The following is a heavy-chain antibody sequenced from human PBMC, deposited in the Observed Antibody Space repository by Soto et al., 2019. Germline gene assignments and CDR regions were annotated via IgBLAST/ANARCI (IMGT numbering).Heavy chain of an antibody. J-gene: IGHJ6*02. V-gene: IGHV4-59*12. CDR2: FYYTGSL. CDR1: GGSISSYL. CDR3: VSVEGTPTVTGDYYYYAADA. D-gene: IGHD4-17*01. Sequence: SETLSLTCSISGGSISSYLWSWIRQPPGKGLEWIGNFYYTGSLNYNPSLMSRVTISLDKSQNQLSLKLTSVTGADTAIYYCVSVEGTPTVTGDYYYYAADAWGQGTAVTVSS.